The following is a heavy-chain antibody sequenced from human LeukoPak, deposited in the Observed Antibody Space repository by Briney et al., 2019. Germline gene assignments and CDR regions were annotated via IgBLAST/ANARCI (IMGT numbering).Heavy chain of an antibody. D-gene: IGHD3-10*01. CDR2: ISGSGGST. CDR1: GVTLSRHA. J-gene: IGHJ4*02. V-gene: IGHV3-23*01. CDR3: AKVMTRTMVREVRPSDY. Sequence: GGSLRLSCAASGVTLSRHAMSWVRQAPGKGLEWVSAISGSGGSTYYADSVKGRFTISRDNSKNTLYLQMNSLRSAATAVYYCAKVMTRTMVREVRPSDYWGQGTLVTVSS.